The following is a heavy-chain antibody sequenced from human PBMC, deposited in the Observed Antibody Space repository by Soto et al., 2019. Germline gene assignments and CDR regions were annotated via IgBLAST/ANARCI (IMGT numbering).Heavy chain of an antibody. V-gene: IGHV3-23*01. D-gene: IGHD1-26*01. CDR2: ITRTDST. CDR3: AKALVGEVGATDY. J-gene: IGHJ4*02. Sequence: GGSLRLSCTASGFTFSNYAMSWVRQAPGKGLEWVSAITRTDSTYYADSVKGRFTISRDNSRNTLYLQMNSLGAEDAALYYCAKALVGEVGATDYWGQGTLVTVYS. CDR1: GFTFSNYA.